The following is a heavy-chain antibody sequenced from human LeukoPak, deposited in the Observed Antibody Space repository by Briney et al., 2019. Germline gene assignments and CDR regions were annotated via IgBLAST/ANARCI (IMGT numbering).Heavy chain of an antibody. D-gene: IGHD3-22*01. J-gene: IGHJ2*01. CDR2: ISSSSSYI. V-gene: IGHV3-21*01. CDR1: GFTFSSYS. CDR3: ARDKYYYDSSGSTDWYFDL. Sequence: PGGSLRLSCAASGFTFSSYSMNWVRQAPGKGLEWVSSISSSSSYIYYADSVKGRFTISRDNAKNSLYLQMNSLRAEDTAVYYCARDKYYYDSSGSTDWYFDLWGRGTLVTVSS.